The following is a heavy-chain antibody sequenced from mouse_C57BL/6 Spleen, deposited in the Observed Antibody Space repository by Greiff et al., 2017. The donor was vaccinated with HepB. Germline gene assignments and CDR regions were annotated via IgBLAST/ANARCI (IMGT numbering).Heavy chain of an antibody. J-gene: IGHJ2*01. CDR1: GYTFTDYN. CDR2: INPNNGGT. CDR3: ASGYYGSSDY. Sequence: EVQGVESGPELVKPGASVKMSCKASGYTFTDYNMHWVKQSHGKSLEWIGYINPNNGGTSYNQKFKGKATLTVNKSSSTAYMELRSLTSEDSAVYYCASGYYGSSDYWGQGTTLTVSS. V-gene: IGHV1-22*01. D-gene: IGHD1-1*01.